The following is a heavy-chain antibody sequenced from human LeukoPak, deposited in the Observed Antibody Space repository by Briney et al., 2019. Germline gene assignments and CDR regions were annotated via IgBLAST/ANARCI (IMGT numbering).Heavy chain of an antibody. V-gene: IGHV4-34*01. CDR1: GGSFSGYY. CDR3: ARIYSSSWFLNWFDP. D-gene: IGHD6-13*01. Sequence: SETLPLTCAVYGGSFSGYYWSWIRQPPGKGLEWIGEINHSGSTNYNPSLKSRVTISVDTSKNQFSLKLSSVTAADTAVYYCARIYSSSWFLNWFDPWGQGTLVTVSS. CDR2: INHSGST. J-gene: IGHJ5*02.